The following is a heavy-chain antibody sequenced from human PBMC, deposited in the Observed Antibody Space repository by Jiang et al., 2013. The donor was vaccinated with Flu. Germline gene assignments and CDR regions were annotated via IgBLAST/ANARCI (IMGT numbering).Heavy chain of an antibody. D-gene: IGHD3-22*01. CDR2: IYTSGST. CDR1: GGSISSGSYY. Sequence: GPGLVKPSQTLSLTCTVSGGSISSGSYYWSWIRQPAGKGLEWIGRIYTSGSTNYNPSLKSRVTISVDTSKNQFSLKLSSVTAADTAVYYCAKGTRYYDSSGPQYAFDIVGPRDNGHRLF. CDR3: AKGTRYYDSSGPQYAFDI. V-gene: IGHV4-61*02. J-gene: IGHJ3*02.